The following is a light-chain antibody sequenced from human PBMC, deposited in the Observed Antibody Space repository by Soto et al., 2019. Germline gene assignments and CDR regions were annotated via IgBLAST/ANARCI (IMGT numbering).Light chain of an antibody. CDR1: QSVSSYY. CDR2: GAS. CDR3: QQYGSSPLT. J-gene: IGKJ4*01. Sequence: EIVLTQSPGTLSLSPGERATLSCRASQSVSSYYLAWYQQKPGQAPRLLIYGASSRATGIPDRFSGSGSGTDFTLTISRLEPEDFAVYYCQQYGSSPLTFGGGTKVDI. V-gene: IGKV3-20*01.